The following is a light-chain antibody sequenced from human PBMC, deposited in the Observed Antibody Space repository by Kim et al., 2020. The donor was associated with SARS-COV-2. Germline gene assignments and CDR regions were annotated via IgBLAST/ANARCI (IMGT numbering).Light chain of an antibody. V-gene: IGLV3-19*01. CDR1: SLRKYY. CDR2: CKY. J-gene: IGLJ3*02. Sequence: SSELTQDPAVSVALGQTVRLTCQGDSLRKYYATWYQQRPGQAPVLVLYCKYNRPSGIPDRFSGSASGNTASLTITGAQAEDEADYYCNSRDSSGDHVVFG. CDR3: NSRDSSGDHVV.